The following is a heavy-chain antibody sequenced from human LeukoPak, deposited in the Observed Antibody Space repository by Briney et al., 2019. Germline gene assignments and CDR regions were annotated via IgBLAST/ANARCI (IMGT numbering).Heavy chain of an antibody. J-gene: IGHJ5*01. Sequence: GGSLRLSCAASGFTFDDYGMHWVRQPQGKGLEWVSGISWNSGNVGYADSVKGRFTISRDNAKNSLYLQMDILKPEDTAFYYCAKVDGYNSGWYDSWGQGTLVTVSS. CDR3: AKVDGYNSGWYDS. V-gene: IGHV3-9*01. CDR1: GFTFDDYG. CDR2: ISWNSGNV. D-gene: IGHD6-19*01.